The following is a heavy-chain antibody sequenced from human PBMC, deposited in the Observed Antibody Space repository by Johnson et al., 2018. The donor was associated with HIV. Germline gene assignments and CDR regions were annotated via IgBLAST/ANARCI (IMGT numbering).Heavy chain of an antibody. Sequence: MQLVESGGGLVQPGGSLRLSCAASGFTFSSYDMHWVRQATGKGLEWVSAIGTAGDTYYPGSVKGRFTISRENAKNSLYLQMNSLRAGDTAVYYCARGVPVGVVRLGYRAFDIWGQGTMVTVSS. J-gene: IGHJ3*02. D-gene: IGHD3-3*01. CDR1: GFTFSSYD. CDR3: ARGVPVGVVRLGYRAFDI. CDR2: IGTAGDT. V-gene: IGHV3-13*01.